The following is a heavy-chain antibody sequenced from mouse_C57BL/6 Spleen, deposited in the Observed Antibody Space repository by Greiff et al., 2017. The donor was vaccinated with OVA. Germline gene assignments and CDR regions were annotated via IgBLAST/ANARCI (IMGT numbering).Heavy chain of an antibody. CDR1: GFTFTDYY. Sequence: EVKLEESGGGLVQPGGSLSLSCAASGFTFTDYYMSWVRQPPGKALEWLGFIRNKANGYTTEYSASVKGRFTISRDNSQSILYLQMNALRAEDSATYYCARSVITTVVAPYWYFDVWGTGTTVTVSS. V-gene: IGHV7-3*01. J-gene: IGHJ1*03. CDR2: IRNKANGYTT. CDR3: ARSVITTVVAPYWYFDV. D-gene: IGHD1-1*01.